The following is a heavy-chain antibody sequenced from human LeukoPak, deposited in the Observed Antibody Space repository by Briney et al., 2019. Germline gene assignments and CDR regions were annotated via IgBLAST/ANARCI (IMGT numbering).Heavy chain of an antibody. CDR2: INSDGSST. CDR1: GFTFRSSV. CDR3: ARADKDYYGMDV. D-gene: IGHD2-15*01. J-gene: IGHJ6*02. Sequence: GGSLRLSCAASGFTFRSSVMSWVRQAPGKGLVWVSRINSDGSSTSYADSVKGRFTISRDNAKNTLYLQMNSLRAEDTAVYYCARADKDYYGMDVWGQGTTVTVSS. V-gene: IGHV3-74*01.